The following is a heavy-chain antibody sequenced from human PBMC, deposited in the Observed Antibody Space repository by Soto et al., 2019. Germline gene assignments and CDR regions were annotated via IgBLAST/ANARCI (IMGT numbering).Heavy chain of an antibody. CDR2: IYSGGST. CDR3: AREREEIPFIAAPSYYYYYMDV. D-gene: IGHD6-6*01. Sequence: GGSLRLSCAASGFTVSSNYMSWVRQAPGKGLEWVSVIYSGGSTYYADSVKGRFTISRDNSKNTLYLQMNSLRAEDTAVYYCAREREEIPFIAAPSYYYYYMDVWGKGTTVTVSS. V-gene: IGHV3-66*01. CDR1: GFTVSSNY. J-gene: IGHJ6*03.